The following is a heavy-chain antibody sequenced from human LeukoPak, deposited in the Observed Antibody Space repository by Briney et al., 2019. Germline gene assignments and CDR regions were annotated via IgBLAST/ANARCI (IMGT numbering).Heavy chain of an antibody. J-gene: IGHJ4*02. CDR3: ARHPYSGSYHFDY. CDR1: GYTFINYG. V-gene: IGHV1-2*02. CDR2: INPNSGGT. D-gene: IGHD1-26*01. Sequence: PGASVKVSCKASGYTFINYGITWVRQAPGQGLEWMGWINPNSGGTNSAQKFQGRVTMTRDTSISTAYMELSRLTSDDTAVYYCARHPYSGSYHFDYWGQGTLVTVSS.